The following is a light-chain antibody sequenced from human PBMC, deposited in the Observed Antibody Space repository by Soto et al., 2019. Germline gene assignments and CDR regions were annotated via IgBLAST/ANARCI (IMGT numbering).Light chain of an antibody. CDR1: QDISNS. Sequence: DIQMTQSPSSLSTPVGERVTITCQASQDISNSLNWYQQKPGKAPNLLIYEASKLQTGVPSRFSGGGSGTHFTFTISNLQPEDIATYYCQHYDNLPRYTFGLGTKLEIK. CDR3: QHYDNLPRYT. V-gene: IGKV1-33*01. CDR2: EAS. J-gene: IGKJ2*01.